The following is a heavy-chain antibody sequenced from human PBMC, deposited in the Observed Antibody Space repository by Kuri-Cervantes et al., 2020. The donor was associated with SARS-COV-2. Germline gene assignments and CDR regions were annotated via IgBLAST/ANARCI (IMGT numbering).Heavy chain of an antibody. J-gene: IGHJ4*02. CDR1: GGSISSGDYY. CDR2: IFFSGST. CDR3: ASGSFGSNDF. D-gene: IGHD3-10*01. V-gene: IGHV4-30-4*01. Sequence: SETLSLTCTVSGGSISSGDYYCSWIRQPPGKGLEWIGYIFFSGSTYYKPSLKSRLTISVDTSKNQFSLKLSSVTAADTAVYYCASGSFGSNDFWGQGTLVTVSS.